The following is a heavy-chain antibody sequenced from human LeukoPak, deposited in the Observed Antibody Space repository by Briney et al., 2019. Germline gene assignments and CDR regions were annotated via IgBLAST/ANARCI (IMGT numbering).Heavy chain of an antibody. D-gene: IGHD3-10*01. CDR2: IIPIFGTA. CDR1: GGTFSSYA. V-gene: IGHV1-69*05. Sequence: SVKVSCKASGGTFSSYAISWVRQAPGQGLEWMGGIIPIFGTANYAQEFQGRVTITTDESTSTAYMELSSLRSEDTAVYYCARRGVGGGSGTYSAFDIWGQGTMVTVSS. CDR3: ARRGVGGGSGTYSAFDI. J-gene: IGHJ3*02.